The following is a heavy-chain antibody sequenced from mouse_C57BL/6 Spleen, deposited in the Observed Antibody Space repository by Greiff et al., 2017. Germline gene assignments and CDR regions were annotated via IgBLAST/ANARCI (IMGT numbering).Heavy chain of an antibody. CDR2: IYPGSGST. Sequence: QVQLQQPGAELVKPGASVKMSCKASGYTFTSYWITWVKQRPGQGLEWIGDIYPGSGSTNYNEKFKSKATLTVDTSSSTAYMQLSSLTSEDAAVYYCAKLPTVDPGYAMDYWGQGTSVTVSS. J-gene: IGHJ4*01. CDR3: AKLPTVDPGYAMDY. D-gene: IGHD1-1*01. CDR1: GYTFTSYW. V-gene: IGHV1-55*01.